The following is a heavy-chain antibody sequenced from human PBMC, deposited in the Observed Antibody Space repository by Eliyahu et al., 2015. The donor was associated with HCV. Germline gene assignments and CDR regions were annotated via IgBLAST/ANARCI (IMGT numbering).Heavy chain of an antibody. V-gene: IGHV2-26*01. D-gene: IGHD1-1*01. Sequence: QVTLKESGPVLVKPTETLTLTCTVSGXSLSNARMGVSWIRQPPGKALEWLAHXFXXDEKSYSTSLKSRLTIXKDTSKSQVVLTMTNXXPVDTATYYCARVDRTPPRSSNDVGNAFDIWGQGTMVTVSS. CDR1: GXSLSNARMG. CDR3: ARVDRTPPRSSNDVGNAFDI. J-gene: IGHJ3*02. CDR2: XFXXDEK.